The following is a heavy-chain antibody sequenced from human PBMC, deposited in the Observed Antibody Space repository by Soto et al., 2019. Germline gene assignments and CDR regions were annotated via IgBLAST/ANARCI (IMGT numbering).Heavy chain of an antibody. Sequence: GGSLRLSCAASGFTFNTYGMTWVRQAPGKGLEWVSTVSGSGGGTYYADSVKGRFTISRVNSKNTMYLQMSNLRAEDTAVYFCARIGPCCGGDCHPDFDFWGLGTPVTVSS. CDR2: VSGSGGGT. CDR1: GFTFNTYG. J-gene: IGHJ4*02. V-gene: IGHV3-23*01. CDR3: ARIGPCCGGDCHPDFDF. D-gene: IGHD2-21*02.